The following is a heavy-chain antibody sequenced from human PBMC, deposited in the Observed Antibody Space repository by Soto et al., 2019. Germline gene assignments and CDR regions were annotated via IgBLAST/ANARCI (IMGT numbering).Heavy chain of an antibody. V-gene: IGHV3-23*01. D-gene: IGHD3-9*01. CDR2: ISGSGGST. Sequence: RGARRVSGSASGFAFSSYAMSWVRQAPGKGLEWVSAISGSGGSTYYADSVKGRFTISRDNSKNTLYLQMNSLRAEDTAVYYCAKAYILTRYYVHLPFDYWGQGTLVTVSS. CDR3: AKAYILTRYYVHLPFDY. J-gene: IGHJ4*02. CDR1: GFAFSSYA.